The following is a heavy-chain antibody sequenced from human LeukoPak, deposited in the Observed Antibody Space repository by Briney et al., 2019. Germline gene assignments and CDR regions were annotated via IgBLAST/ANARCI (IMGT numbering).Heavy chain of an antibody. J-gene: IGHJ6*03. D-gene: IGHD4-23*01. CDR2: IHYSGST. CDR3: ARMRGYGGYYYFYYMDV. V-gene: IGHV4-59*08. CDR1: GGSISSYY. Sequence: TSSETLSLTCTVSGGSISSYYWSWVRQPPGKGLEWVGYIHYSGSTNYNPSLKSRVTISLDKSKNQFSLNVTSMSAADAAVYYCARMRGYGGYYYFYYMDVWGKGTTVTISS.